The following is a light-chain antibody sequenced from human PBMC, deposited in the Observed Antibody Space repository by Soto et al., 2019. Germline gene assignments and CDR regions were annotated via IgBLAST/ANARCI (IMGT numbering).Light chain of an antibody. CDR2: DAS. CDR1: QSISSW. V-gene: IGKV1-5*01. J-gene: IGKJ1*01. Sequence: IQMTQSPSTLSASVGDRVTITCRASQSISSWLAWYQQKPGKAPKLLIYDASSLESGVPSRFSGSGSGTESTLTISSLQPDDFATYYCQQYNSYWTFGQGTKVEIK. CDR3: QQYNSYWT.